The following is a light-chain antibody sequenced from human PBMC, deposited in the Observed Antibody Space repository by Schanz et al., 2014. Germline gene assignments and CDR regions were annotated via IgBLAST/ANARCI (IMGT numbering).Light chain of an antibody. V-gene: IGLV2-14*01. CDR1: SSDVGGYNY. CDR2: EVS. Sequence: QSALTQPPSASGSPGQSVTISCTGTSSDVGGYNYVSWYQQHPGKAPKLMIYEVSERPSGVSNRFSGSKSGTSASLTISGLQAEDEADYYCSSYTRSSPVVFGGGTKLTVL. J-gene: IGLJ2*01. CDR3: SSYTRSSPVV.